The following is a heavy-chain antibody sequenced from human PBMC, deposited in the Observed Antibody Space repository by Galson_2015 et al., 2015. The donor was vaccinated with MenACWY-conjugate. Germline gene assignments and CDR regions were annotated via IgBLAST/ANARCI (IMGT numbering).Heavy chain of an antibody. V-gene: IGHV3-15*01. D-gene: IGHD2-21*01. J-gene: IGHJ6*03. Sequence: LRLSCAGSASTFANAYLSWVRQAPGKGLEWVGRIKSQTDGGKTDYAAPVKGRFTISRDDSKNTLYLQMSSLKIEDTAVYYCTTHKPDSWGGLLFHFYMDVWGKGTTVTVSS. CDR3: TTHKPDSWGGLLFHFYMDV. CDR2: IKSQTDGGKT. CDR1: ASTFANAY.